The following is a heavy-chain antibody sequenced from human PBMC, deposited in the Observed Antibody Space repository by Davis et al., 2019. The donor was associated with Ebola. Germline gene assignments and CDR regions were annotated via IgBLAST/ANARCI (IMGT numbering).Heavy chain of an antibody. CDR1: GYTFTSYA. Sequence: ASVKVSCKASGYTFTSYAMHWVRQAPGQRLEWMGWINAGNGNTKYSQKFQGRVTITRDTSASTAYMELRSLRSDDTAVYYCARVVTMIVVGGWFDPWGQGTLVTVSS. CDR2: INAGNGNT. D-gene: IGHD3-22*01. CDR3: ARVVTMIVVGGWFDP. J-gene: IGHJ5*02. V-gene: IGHV1-3*01.